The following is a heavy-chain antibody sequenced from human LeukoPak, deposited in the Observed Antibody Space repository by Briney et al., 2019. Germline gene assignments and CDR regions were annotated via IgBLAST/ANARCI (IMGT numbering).Heavy chain of an antibody. CDR2: IYYSGST. Sequence: ASETLSLTCTVSDDSITMYYWTWIRQTPGKGLEWIGYIYYSGSTNFNPSLKSRVTISVDTSKNQFSLKMSSVTAADTAVYFCARGGPPGYYYDYYMDVWGKGTTVTISS. V-gene: IGHV4-59*01. CDR3: ARGGPPGYYYDYYMDV. CDR1: DDSITMYY. J-gene: IGHJ6*03.